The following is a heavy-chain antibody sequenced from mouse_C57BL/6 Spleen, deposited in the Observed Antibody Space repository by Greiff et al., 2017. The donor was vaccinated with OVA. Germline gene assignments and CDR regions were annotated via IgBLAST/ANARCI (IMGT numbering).Heavy chain of an antibody. D-gene: IGHD1-1*01. CDR1: GFTFSDYG. CDR3: ARGYGSRGFCYFDV. Sequence: EVQLVESGGGLVKPGGSLKLSCAASGFTFSDYGMHWVRQAPEKGLEWVAYISRGSSTIYYADKVKGRFTISRDNAKNTLFLQMTSLRSEDTAMYYCARGYGSRGFCYFDVWGTGTTVTVSS. J-gene: IGHJ1*03. V-gene: IGHV5-17*01. CDR2: ISRGSSTI.